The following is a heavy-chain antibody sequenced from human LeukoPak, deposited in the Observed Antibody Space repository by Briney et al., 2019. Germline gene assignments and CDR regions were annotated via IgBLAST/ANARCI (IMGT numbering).Heavy chain of an antibody. J-gene: IGHJ4*02. V-gene: IGHV1-18*01. CDR3: ARDRVYDYVWGSYRPLDY. D-gene: IGHD3-16*02. CDR1: GYTFTSYG. CDR2: VSAYNGNT. Sequence: ASVKVSCKASGYTFTSYGISWVRQAPGQGLEWMGWVSAYNGNTNYAQKLQGRVTMTTDTSTSTAYMELRSLRSDDTAVYYCARDRVYDYVWGSYRPLDYWGQGTLVTVSS.